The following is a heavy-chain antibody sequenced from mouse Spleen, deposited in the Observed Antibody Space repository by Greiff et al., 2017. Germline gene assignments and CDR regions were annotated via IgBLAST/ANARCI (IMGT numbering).Heavy chain of an antibody. CDR1: GYTFTSYD. D-gene: IGHD2-1*01. J-gene: IGHJ3*01. V-gene: IGHV1-85*01. CDR2: IYPRDGST. CDR3: AKGIYYGNYGFAY. Sequence: VQLQQSGPELVKPGASVKLSCKASGYTFTSYDINWVKQRPGQGLEWIGWIYPRDGSTKYNEKFKGKATLTVDTSSSTAYMELHSLTSEDSAVYFCAKGIYYGNYGFAYWGQGTLVTVSA.